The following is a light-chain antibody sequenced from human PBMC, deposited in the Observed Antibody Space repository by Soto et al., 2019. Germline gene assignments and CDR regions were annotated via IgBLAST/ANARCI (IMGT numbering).Light chain of an antibody. V-gene: IGKV2-28*01. CDR1: QSLLHSNGYTY. CDR3: MQGTHWPPIT. J-gene: IGKJ5*01. CDR2: LGS. Sequence: DIVMTQSPLSLSVTPGEPASISCRSSQSLLHSNGYTYLDWYLQKPGQSPQLLIYLGSTRASGVSDRFSGGGSGTDFTLKISRVEAEDVGVYYCMQGTHWPPITFGQGTRLEIK.